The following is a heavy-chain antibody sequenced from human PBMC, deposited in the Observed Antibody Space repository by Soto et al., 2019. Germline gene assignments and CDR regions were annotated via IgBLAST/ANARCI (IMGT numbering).Heavy chain of an antibody. CDR3: ARASPYGDYGLYYFDY. CDR2: ISSSSSYI. J-gene: IGHJ4*02. Sequence: GGSLRLSCAASGFTFSSYSMNWVRQAPGKGLEWVSSISSSSSYIYYADSVKGRFTISRDNAKNSLYLQMNSLRAEDTAVYYCARASPYGDYGLYYFDYWGQGTLVTVSS. D-gene: IGHD4-17*01. V-gene: IGHV3-21*01. CDR1: GFTFSSYS.